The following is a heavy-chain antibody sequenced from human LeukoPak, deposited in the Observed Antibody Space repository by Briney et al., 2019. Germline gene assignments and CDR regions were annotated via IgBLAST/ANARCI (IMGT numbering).Heavy chain of an antibody. Sequence: GGSLRLSCAASGFTFSSYAMTWVRQAPGKGLEWVSGISGSGGSTYYADSVKGRFTISRDNSKNTLYLQMNSLRAEDTAVYYCAREYYYNASFDYWGQGTLVTVSS. J-gene: IGHJ4*02. V-gene: IGHV3-23*01. CDR2: ISGSGGST. CDR1: GFTFSSYA. D-gene: IGHD3-10*01. CDR3: AREYYYNASFDY.